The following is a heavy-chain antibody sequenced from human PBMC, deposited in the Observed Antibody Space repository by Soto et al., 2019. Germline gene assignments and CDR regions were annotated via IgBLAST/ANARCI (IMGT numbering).Heavy chain of an antibody. Sequence: GGSLRLSCAASGFTFSSYSMNWVRQAPGKGLEWVSYISSSSSTIYYADSVKGRFTISKDNAKNSLYLQMNSLRDEDTAVYYCARDGIGDIVATIYDAFDIWGQGTMVTVSS. CDR3: ARDGIGDIVATIYDAFDI. D-gene: IGHD5-12*01. J-gene: IGHJ3*02. V-gene: IGHV3-48*02. CDR1: GFTFSSYS. CDR2: ISSSSSTI.